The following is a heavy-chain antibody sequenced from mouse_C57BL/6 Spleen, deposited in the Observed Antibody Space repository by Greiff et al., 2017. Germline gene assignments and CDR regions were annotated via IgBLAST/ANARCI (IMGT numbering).Heavy chain of an antibody. V-gene: IGHV1-81*01. CDR3: ARPLYGSFAY. CDR1: GYTFTSYG. Sequence: QVQLQQSGAELARPGASVKLSCKASGYTFTSYGISWVKQRTGQGLEWIGEIYPRSGNTYYNEKFKGKATLTADKSSSTAYMELRSLTSEDSAVYFCARPLYGSFAYWGQGTLVTVSA. CDR2: IYPRSGNT. D-gene: IGHD1-1*01. J-gene: IGHJ3*01.